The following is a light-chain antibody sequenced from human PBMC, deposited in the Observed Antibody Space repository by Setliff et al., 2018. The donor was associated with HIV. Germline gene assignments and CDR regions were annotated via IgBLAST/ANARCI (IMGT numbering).Light chain of an antibody. CDR2: DDN. Sequence: SYELTQPPSVSVAPGKTARITCGGNNIGGKSVHWYQQKPGQAPVLVVYDDNDRPSGIPERFSGSNSGNTATLTISRVEAGDEADYYCQAWDSSSYVFGTGTKVTVL. CDR3: QAWDSSSYV. J-gene: IGLJ1*01. CDR1: NIGGKS. V-gene: IGLV3-21*01.